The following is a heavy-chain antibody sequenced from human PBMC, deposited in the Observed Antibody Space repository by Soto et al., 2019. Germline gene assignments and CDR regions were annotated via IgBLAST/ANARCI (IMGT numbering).Heavy chain of an antibody. D-gene: IGHD3-9*01. CDR3: SRANYDILTGYLDY. CDR1: GYSFTSYW. V-gene: IGHV5-51*01. CDR2: IYPGDSDT. J-gene: IGHJ4*02. Sequence: GESLKISCKGSGYSFTSYWIGWVRQMPGKGLEWMGIIYPGDSDTRYSPSFQGQVTISADKSIHTAYLQWSSLKASDTAMYYCSRANYDILTGYLDYWGQGTLVTGSA.